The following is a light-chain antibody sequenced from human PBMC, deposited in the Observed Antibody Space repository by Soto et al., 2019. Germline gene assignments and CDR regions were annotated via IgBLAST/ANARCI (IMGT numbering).Light chain of an antibody. CDR1: QNIFNY. V-gene: IGKV1-33*01. CDR2: DAS. CDR3: QPYEDLPLT. Sequence: DVQLTQSPATLPASVGDRVAITCQATQNIFNYLNPFQQRPGKTHQLLISDASHLEPGVPSRFSGQRSGTDFTLIISDLQPEDFATYFCQPYEDLPLTFGGGTRVEV. J-gene: IGKJ4*01.